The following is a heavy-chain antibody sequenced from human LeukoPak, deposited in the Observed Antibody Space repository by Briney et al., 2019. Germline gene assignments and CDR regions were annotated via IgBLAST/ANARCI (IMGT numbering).Heavy chain of an antibody. J-gene: IGHJ4*02. D-gene: IGHD6-19*01. CDR1: GFTFSSYG. V-gene: IGHV3-30*18. Sequence: GGSLRLSCAASGFTFSSYGMHWVRQAPGKGLEWVAVISYDGNSKYYVDSVKGRFTISRDNSKNTLYLQMNSLRAEDTAVYYCAKLWQQWLVRGSYCFDQWGLGTLVTVSS. CDR3: AKLWQQWLVRGSYCFDQ. CDR2: ISYDGNSK.